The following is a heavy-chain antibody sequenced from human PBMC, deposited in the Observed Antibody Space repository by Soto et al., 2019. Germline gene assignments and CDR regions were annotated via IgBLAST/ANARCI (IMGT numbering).Heavy chain of an antibody. CDR1: GFTFTRYS. Sequence: LRLSCAASGFTFTRYSMNWVHQAPGKGLEWVSSISSTTNYIYYGDSMKGRFTISRDNAKNSLYLEMNSLRAEDTAVYYCARESEDLTSNFDYWGQGTLVTVSS. V-gene: IGHV3-21*06. CDR3: ARESEDLTSNFDY. CDR2: ISSTTNYI. J-gene: IGHJ4*02.